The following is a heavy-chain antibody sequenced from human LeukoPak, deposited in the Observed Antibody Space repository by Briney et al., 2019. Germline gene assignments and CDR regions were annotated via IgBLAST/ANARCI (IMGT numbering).Heavy chain of an antibody. J-gene: IGHJ4*02. CDR3: ARDPASMVRGVISTGY. CDR2: ISAYNGNT. CDR1: GYTFTSYG. V-gene: IGHV1-18*01. D-gene: IGHD3-10*01. Sequence: ASVKVSCKASGYTFTSYGISWVRQAPGQGLEWMGWISAYNGNTNYAQKLQGRVTMTTDTSTSTAYMELRSLGSDDTAVYYCARDPASMVRGVISTGYWGQGTLVTVSS.